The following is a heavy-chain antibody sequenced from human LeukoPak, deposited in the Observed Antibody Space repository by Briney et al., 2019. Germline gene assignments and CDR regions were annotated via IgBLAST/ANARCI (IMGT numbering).Heavy chain of an antibody. CDR3: ARVRGMEWLVPDY. J-gene: IGHJ4*02. Sequence: GGYLRLYWAASGFTFSSYSMNWVRQAPGKGLEWVSSISSSSSYIYYADSVKGRFTISRDNAKNSLYLQMNSLRAEDTAVYYCARVRGMEWLVPDYWGQGTLVTVSS. CDR2: ISSSSSYI. V-gene: IGHV3-21*01. D-gene: IGHD6-19*01. CDR1: GFTFSSYS.